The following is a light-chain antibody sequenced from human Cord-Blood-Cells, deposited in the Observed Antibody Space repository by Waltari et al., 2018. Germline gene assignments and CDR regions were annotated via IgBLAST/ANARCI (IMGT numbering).Light chain of an antibody. V-gene: IGLV2-8*01. CDR2: EVS. J-gene: IGLJ2*01. Sequence: QSALTQPPSASGSPGQAVTISCTGTSSAVGGFNYVSWYQQHPGKAPKLMIYEVSKRPSGVPDRFSGSKSGNTASLTVSGLQAEDEADYYCNSYAGSNNLVFGGGTKLTVL. CDR1: SSAVGGFNY. CDR3: NSYAGSNNLV.